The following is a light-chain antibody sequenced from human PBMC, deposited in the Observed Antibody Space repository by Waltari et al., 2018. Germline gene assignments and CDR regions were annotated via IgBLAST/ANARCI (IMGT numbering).Light chain of an antibody. Sequence: DIQMPQSPSSLSASVGDRVTITCQASQDINNYLNWYQQRPGKAPKLLIYDASYLETGVPSRFRGGGSGTDFTFTIISLQPEDFATYYCQQYGSLPLTFGQGTKLDLK. J-gene: IGKJ2*01. CDR1: QDINNY. CDR3: QQYGSLPLT. CDR2: DAS. V-gene: IGKV1-33*01.